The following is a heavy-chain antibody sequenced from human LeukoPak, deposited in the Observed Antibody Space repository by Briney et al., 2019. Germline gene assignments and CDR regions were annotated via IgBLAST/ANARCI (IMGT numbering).Heavy chain of an antibody. CDR1: GFTFSTYA. J-gene: IGHJ4*02. CDR3: ARGGPQPYRGGDCYFDY. Sequence: PGGSLRLSCAASGFTFSTYAMHWGRQTPGTGLQWVAVISYDGSSNYYADSVKGRFSISRDNSKNTLYLQMSSLRAEDTAVYYCARGGPQPYRGGDCYFDYWGQGALVTVSS. CDR2: ISYDGSSN. V-gene: IGHV3-30-3*01. D-gene: IGHD2-21*02.